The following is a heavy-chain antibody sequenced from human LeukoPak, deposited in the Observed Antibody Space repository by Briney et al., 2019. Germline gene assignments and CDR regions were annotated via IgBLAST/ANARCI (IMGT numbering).Heavy chain of an antibody. CDR1: GFTFSSYG. D-gene: IGHD3-22*01. CDR3: ARDGSSGYYYGMDV. V-gene: IGHV3-33*01. J-gene: IGHJ6*02. Sequence: TGGSLRLACAASGFTFSSYGMHWVRQAPGKGLEWVAVIWYDGSITYYADCVEGRFSIYRDNSQNTLSLQMNSLRAEDTALYYCARDGSSGYYYGMDVWGQGTTVTVSS. CDR2: IWYDGSIT.